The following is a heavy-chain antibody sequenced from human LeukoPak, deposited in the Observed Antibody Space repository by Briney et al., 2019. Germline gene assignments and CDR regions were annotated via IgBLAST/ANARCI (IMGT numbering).Heavy chain of an antibody. J-gene: IGHJ4*02. V-gene: IGHV1-18*04. Sequence: ASVKVSCKASGHTFTSYGISWVRQAPGQGLEWMGWISAYNGNTNYAQKLQGRVTMTTDTSTSTAYMELRSLRSDDTAVYYCARPASGYSPALGLDYWGQGTLVTVSS. CDR2: ISAYNGNT. CDR3: ARPASGYSPALGLDY. D-gene: IGHD5-18*01. CDR1: GHTFTSYG.